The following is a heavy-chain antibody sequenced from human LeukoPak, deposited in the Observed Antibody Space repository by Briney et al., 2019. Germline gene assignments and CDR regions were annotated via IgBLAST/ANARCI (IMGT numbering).Heavy chain of an antibody. Sequence: PAGSLRLSCAASGFTFSSYEMNWFRQAPGKGLEWISYISSGGSTMYYADSVKGRFTISRDNAKNSLSLQMDSLRADDTAVYYCARDPDAVASHLDYWGQGTLVTVSS. CDR2: ISSGGSTM. J-gene: IGHJ4*02. CDR3: ARDPDAVASHLDY. V-gene: IGHV3-48*03. CDR1: GFTFSSYE.